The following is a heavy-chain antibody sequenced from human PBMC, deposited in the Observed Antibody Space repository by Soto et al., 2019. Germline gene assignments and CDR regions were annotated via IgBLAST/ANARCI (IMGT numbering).Heavy chain of an antibody. CDR1: GFKFSSYA. V-gene: IGHV3-23*01. J-gene: IGHJ5*01. CDR2: ISATGGGT. Sequence: GGSLRLSCAASGFKFSSYAMSWVRQAPGKGLECVSLISATGGGTYYADSVKGRFTISRDNSDNTLYLQVHSLRAEDTAVYYCAKGRRAGGNSAFYFDFWGQGAQVTVSS. CDR3: AKGRRAGGNSAFYFDF. D-gene: IGHD3-16*01.